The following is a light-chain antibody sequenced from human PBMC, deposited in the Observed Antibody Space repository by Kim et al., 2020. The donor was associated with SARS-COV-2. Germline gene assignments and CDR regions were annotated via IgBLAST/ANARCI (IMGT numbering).Light chain of an antibody. CDR2: GAS. CDR1: RSVNSN. CDR3: KQYNNWPET. V-gene: IGKV3-15*01. Sequence: EIVLTQSPATLSVSPGERATLSCRASRSVNSNLAWYQQKPGQAPRLLIFGASTRATGITARFSGSGSGTEFTLTISSLQSEDFAVYYCKQYNNWPETFGRRTKVDIK. J-gene: IGKJ1*01.